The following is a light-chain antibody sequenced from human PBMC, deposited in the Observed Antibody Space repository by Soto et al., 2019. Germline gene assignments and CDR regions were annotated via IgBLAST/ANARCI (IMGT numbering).Light chain of an antibody. V-gene: IGLV2-8*01. J-gene: IGLJ1*01. CDR3: SSYAGSNMGV. CDR1: SSDVGGYKF. CDR2: EVT. Sequence: QSALTQPPSASGSPGQSVTISCTGTSSDVGGYKFVSWYQQHPGKAPNLLIYEVTQRPSGVPDRFSGSKSGNTASLTVSGLQAEDDADYYCSSYAGSNMGVFGTGTKLTVL.